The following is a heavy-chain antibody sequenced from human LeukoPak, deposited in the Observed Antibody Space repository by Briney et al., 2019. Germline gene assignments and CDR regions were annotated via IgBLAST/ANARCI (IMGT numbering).Heavy chain of an antibody. CDR3: SEGYFEPFDH. CDR1: GASVSSSH. CDR2: LSYTGKT. D-gene: IGHD2/OR15-2a*01. V-gene: IGHV4-59*02. J-gene: IGHJ4*02. Sequence: PSETLSLTCVVSGASVSSSHWNWIRQFPGKGLEWIGCLSYTGKTDYNPSLTSRVTISADTSKNQVSLKLRSVTAADTAVYYCSEGYFEPFDHWGQGTLVTVSS.